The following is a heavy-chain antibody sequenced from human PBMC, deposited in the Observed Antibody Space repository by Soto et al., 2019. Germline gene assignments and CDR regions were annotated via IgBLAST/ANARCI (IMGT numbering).Heavy chain of an antibody. CDR3: AKVDSSGYNYYYYGMGV. J-gene: IGHJ6*02. D-gene: IGHD3-22*01. V-gene: IGHV3-30*18. Sequence: QVQLVQSGGGVVQPGKSLRLSCVGSGFTFSSYGMHWVRQAPGKGLEWLAIISYDGNNKYSADSVKGRFTISRDNSKNTLYLEMNSLSAEDTAVYYCAKVDSSGYNYYYYGMGVWGQGTSVTVSS. CDR2: ISYDGNNK. CDR1: GFTFSSYG.